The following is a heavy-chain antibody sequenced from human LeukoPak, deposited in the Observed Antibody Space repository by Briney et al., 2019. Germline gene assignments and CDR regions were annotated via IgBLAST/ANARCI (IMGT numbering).Heavy chain of an antibody. CDR3: ARVDDILTGYSLFDY. CDR2: ISAYNGNT. Sequence: ASVKVSCKASGYTFTSYGISWVRQAPGQGLEWMGWISAYNGNTNYAQKLQGRVTMTTDTSASTAYMELRSLRSDDTAVYYCARVDDILTGYSLFDYWGQGTLVTVSS. J-gene: IGHJ4*02. V-gene: IGHV1-18*01. D-gene: IGHD3-9*01. CDR1: GYTFTSYG.